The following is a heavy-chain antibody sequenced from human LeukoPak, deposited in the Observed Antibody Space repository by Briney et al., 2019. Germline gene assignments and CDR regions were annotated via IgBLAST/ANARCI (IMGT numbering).Heavy chain of an antibody. CDR1: GGSISSYY. Sequence: SETLSLTCTVSGGSISSYYWSWIRQPAGKGLEWIGRIYTSGSTNYNPSLKSRVTMSVDTSKNQFSLKLSSVTAADKAVYYCARGDSGSSGPYYYYGMDVWGQGTTVTVSS. D-gene: IGHD1-26*01. CDR2: IYTSGST. V-gene: IGHV4-4*07. J-gene: IGHJ6*02. CDR3: ARGDSGSSGPYYYYGMDV.